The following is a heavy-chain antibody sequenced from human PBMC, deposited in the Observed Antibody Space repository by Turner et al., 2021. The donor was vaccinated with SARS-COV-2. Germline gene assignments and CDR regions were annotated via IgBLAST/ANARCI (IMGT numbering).Heavy chain of an antibody. CDR3: ARELAGRFGGATEIDY. D-gene: IGHD1-26*01. J-gene: IGHJ4*02. CDR1: GFTFSSYS. Sequence: EVQLVESGGGLVKPGGSLRLSCAASGFTFSSYSMNWVRQAPGKGVEWVSFISSSSSYIYYADSVKGRFTISRDNTKNSLYLQMNSLRAEDTAVYYCARELAGRFGGATEIDYWGQGTLVTVSS. V-gene: IGHV3-21*01. CDR2: ISSSSSYI.